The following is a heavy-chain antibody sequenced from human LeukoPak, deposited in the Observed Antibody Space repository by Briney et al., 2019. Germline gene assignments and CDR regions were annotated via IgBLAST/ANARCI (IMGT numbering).Heavy chain of an antibody. CDR2: IWYDGSNK. D-gene: IGHD3-10*01. CDR3: AKESLPYGSGSYYKPYYFDY. V-gene: IGHV3-33*06. J-gene: IGHJ4*02. Sequence: GGSLRLSCAASGFTFSSYGMHWVRQAPGKGLEWVAVIWYDGSNKYYADSVKGRFTISRDNSKNTLYLQMNSLRAEDTAVYYCAKESLPYGSGSYYKPYYFDYWGQGTLVTVSS. CDR1: GFTFSSYG.